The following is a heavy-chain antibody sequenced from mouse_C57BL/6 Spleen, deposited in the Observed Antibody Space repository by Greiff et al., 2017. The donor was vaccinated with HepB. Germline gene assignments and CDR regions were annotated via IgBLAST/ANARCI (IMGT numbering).Heavy chain of an antibody. CDR1: GYTFTSYW. CDR3: AICGSNWDAYYFDY. CDR2: IHPSDSDT. D-gene: IGHD4-1*01. Sequence: HFHLHHPFSELVKPGASVKVSCKASGYTFTSYWMHWVKQRPGQGLEWIGRIHPSDSDTNYNQKFKGKATLTVDKSSSTAYMQLSSLTSEDSAVYYCAICGSNWDAYYFDYWGQGTTLTVSS. V-gene: IGHV1-74*04. J-gene: IGHJ2*01.